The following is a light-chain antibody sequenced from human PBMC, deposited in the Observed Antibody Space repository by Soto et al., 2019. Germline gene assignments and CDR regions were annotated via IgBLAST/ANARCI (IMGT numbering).Light chain of an antibody. CDR3: QHYVRSPYT. Sequence: EIVLTQSPDTLSLSPGERATLSCRASQTVNGNALAWYQQKPGQAPRLLIYGASNRPGGIPDKFSGSGSGTDFTFPINRLEPEDFAMYYCQHYVRSPYTFAQGTKLEI. CDR2: GAS. J-gene: IGKJ2*01. V-gene: IGKV3-20*01. CDR1: QTVNGNA.